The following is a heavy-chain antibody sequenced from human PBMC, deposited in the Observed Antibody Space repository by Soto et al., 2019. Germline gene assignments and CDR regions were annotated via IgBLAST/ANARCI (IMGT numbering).Heavy chain of an antibody. CDR2: VIANGGT. Sequence: GGSLTLSCAASGFTFNHDAMSWVRQAPGKGLEWVSIVIANGGTFYADSVKGRFTISRDNSNNTEYLQMSSLRVEDTAIYYCAKDYTVAADPSSVILFDYWGQGALVTVSS. D-gene: IGHD2-15*01. J-gene: IGHJ4*02. V-gene: IGHV3-23*01. CDR3: AKDYTVAADPSSVILFDY. CDR1: GFTFNHDA.